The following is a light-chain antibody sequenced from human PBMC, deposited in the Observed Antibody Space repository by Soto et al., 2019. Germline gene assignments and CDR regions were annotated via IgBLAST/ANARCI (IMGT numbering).Light chain of an antibody. CDR1: QVIRND. CDR2: GAS. V-gene: IGKV1-17*01. J-gene: IGKJ3*01. CDR3: QQYGSSIFT. Sequence: IQMTQSQSSLSASVGDRVTITCRASQVIRNDLDWFQQKPGKAPKLLIYGASSRATGIPDRFSGSGSGTDFTLTISRLEPEDFAVYYCQQYGSSIFTFGPGTKVDIK.